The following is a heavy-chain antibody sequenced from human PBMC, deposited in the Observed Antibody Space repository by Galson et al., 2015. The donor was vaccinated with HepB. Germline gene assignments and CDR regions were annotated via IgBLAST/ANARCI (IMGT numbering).Heavy chain of an antibody. CDR1: GFSLSNARMG. J-gene: IGHJ4*02. Sequence: PALVKPTQTLTLTCTVSGFSLSNARMGVSWIRQPPGKALEWLAHIFSNDEKSYSTSLKSRLTISKDTSKSQVVLTMTNMDPVDTATYYCARIRLGARIAVANDYWGQGTLVTVSS. CDR2: IFSNDEK. V-gene: IGHV2-26*01. D-gene: IGHD6-19*01. CDR3: ARIRLGARIAVANDY.